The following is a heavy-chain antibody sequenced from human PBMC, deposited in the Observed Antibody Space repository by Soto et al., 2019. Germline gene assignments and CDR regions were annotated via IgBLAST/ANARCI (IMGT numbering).Heavy chain of an antibody. J-gene: IGHJ4*02. D-gene: IGHD2-21*01. CDR2: ISAYDGNT. CDR3: ERDIAVAEIDS. Sequence: QVQLVQSGAEVKKPGASVKVSCKASGYTFTSYGISLVRQAPGQGLEWMGWISAYDGNTNYAQKLKGRVTMTTDTSPSTAYMELRSLRSDDTAVYYCERDIAVAEIDSWGQGTLVTVSS. V-gene: IGHV1-18*01. CDR1: GYTFTSYG.